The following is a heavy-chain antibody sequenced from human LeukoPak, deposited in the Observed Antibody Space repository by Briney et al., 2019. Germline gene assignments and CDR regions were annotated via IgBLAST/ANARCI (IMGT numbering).Heavy chain of an antibody. V-gene: IGHV4-34*01. Sequence: SETLSLTCAVYGGSFSGYYWSWIRQPPGKGLEWIGEINHSGSTNYNPSLKRRVTISVDTYKHEFSLKLSAVTAADTAVYYCASPGPPYCSGWFPFDYWGQGTLVTVSS. CDR1: GGSFSGYY. J-gene: IGHJ4*02. D-gene: IGHD6-19*01. CDR2: INHSGST. CDR3: ASPGPPYCSGWFPFDY.